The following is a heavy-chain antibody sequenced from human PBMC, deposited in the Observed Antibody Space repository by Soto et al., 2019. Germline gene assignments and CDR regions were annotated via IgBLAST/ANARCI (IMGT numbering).Heavy chain of an antibody. CDR1: GYGFTSYW. Sequence: GESLKISCRGSGYGFTSYWIAWVRQMPGKGLEWMGIIYPGDSDARYSPSFQGQVTISADKSISTAYLQWSRLKASDTGMYYCARPRSGSYRLDYYGMDVWGQGTTVTVSS. D-gene: IGHD3-10*01. V-gene: IGHV5-51*01. CDR2: IYPGDSDA. J-gene: IGHJ6*02. CDR3: ARPRSGSYRLDYYGMDV.